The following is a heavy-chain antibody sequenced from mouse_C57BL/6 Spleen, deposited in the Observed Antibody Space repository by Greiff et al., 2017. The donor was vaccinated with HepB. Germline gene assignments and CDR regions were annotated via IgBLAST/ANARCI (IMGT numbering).Heavy chain of an antibody. CDR1: GYTFTSYW. V-gene: IGHV1-69*01. CDR2: IDPSDSYT. J-gene: IGHJ2*01. CDR3: ARSGASRHFFDY. D-gene: IGHD1-2*01. Sequence: QVQLKQPGAELVMPGASVKLSCKASGYTFTSYWMHWVKQRPGQGLEWIGEIDPSDSYTNYNQKFKGKSTLTVDKSSSTAYMQLSSLTSEDSAVYYCARSGASRHFFDYWGQGTTLTVSS.